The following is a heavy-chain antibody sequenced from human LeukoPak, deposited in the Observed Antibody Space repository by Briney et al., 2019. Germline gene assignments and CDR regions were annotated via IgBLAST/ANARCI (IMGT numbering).Heavy chain of an antibody. V-gene: IGHV4-31*03. CDR1: GASISSGGYY. J-gene: IGHJ6*02. Sequence: TSETLSLTCTVSGASISSGGYYWSWFRQHPEKGLEWIRYVSYSGSTYYNPPLKSRVTISVDTSMNQFSLKLTSVTAADTAVYYCARDRHDSFPMDVWGQGTTVTVSS. CDR2: VSYSGST. D-gene: IGHD3-3*01. CDR3: ARDRHDSFPMDV.